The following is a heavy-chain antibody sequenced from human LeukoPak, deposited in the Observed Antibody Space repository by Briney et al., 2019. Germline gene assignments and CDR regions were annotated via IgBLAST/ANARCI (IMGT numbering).Heavy chain of an antibody. CDR1: GFTFSSYG. Sequence: PGGSLRLSCAASGFTFSSYGMHWVRQAPGKGLEWVAVMWYDGSNKYYADSVKGRFTISRDNSKNTLYLQMNSLRAEDTAVYYCARDVIVGATPNYYGMDVWGQGTTVTVSS. D-gene: IGHD1-26*01. J-gene: IGHJ6*02. CDR3: ARDVIVGATPNYYGMDV. CDR2: MWYDGSNK. V-gene: IGHV3-33*01.